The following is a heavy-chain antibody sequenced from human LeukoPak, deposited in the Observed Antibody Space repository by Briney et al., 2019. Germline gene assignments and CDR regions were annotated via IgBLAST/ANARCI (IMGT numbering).Heavy chain of an antibody. D-gene: IGHD3-10*01. CDR2: INSDGSST. J-gene: IGHJ3*02. CDR3: ARWGLGKGEAFDI. CDR1: GFTFSGYW. Sequence: PGGSLRLSCAASGFTFSGYWMHWVRQAPGKGLVWVSRINSDGSSTNYAGSVKGRFTISRDNAKNTLYLQMNSLRAEDTAVYYCARWGLGKGEAFDIWGQGTMVTVSS. V-gene: IGHV3-74*01.